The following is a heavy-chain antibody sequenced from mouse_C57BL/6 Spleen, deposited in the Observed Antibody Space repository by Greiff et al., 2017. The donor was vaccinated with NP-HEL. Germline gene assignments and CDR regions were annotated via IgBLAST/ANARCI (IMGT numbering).Heavy chain of an antibody. Sequence: QVQLQQPGTELVKPGASVKLSCKASGYTFTSYWMHWVKQRPGQGLEWIGNINPSNGGTNYNEKFKSKATLTVDKSSSTAYMQLSSLTSEDSAVYYCVSDMGNYYGSSGVFAYWGQGTLVTVSA. CDR1: GYTFTSYW. D-gene: IGHD1-1*01. V-gene: IGHV1-53*01. J-gene: IGHJ3*01. CDR2: INPSNGGT. CDR3: VSDMGNYYGSSGVFAY.